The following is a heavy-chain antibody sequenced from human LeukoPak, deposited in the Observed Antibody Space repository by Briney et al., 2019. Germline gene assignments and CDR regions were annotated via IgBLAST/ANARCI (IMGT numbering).Heavy chain of an antibody. J-gene: IGHJ3*02. Sequence: SETLSLTCTVSGGSIGSSSYYWGWIRQPPGKGLEWIGSIYYSGSTYYNPSLKSRVTISVDTSKNQFSLKLSSVTAADTAVYYCARHLSGGSWFDAFDIWGQGTMVTVSS. D-gene: IGHD1-26*01. CDR3: ARHLSGGSWFDAFDI. V-gene: IGHV4-39*01. CDR2: IYYSGST. CDR1: GGSIGSSSYY.